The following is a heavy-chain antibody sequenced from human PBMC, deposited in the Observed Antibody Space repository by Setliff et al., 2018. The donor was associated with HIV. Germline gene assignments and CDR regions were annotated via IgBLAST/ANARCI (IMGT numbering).Heavy chain of an antibody. CDR1: GDSIFTSTYY. CDR2: IYYSGNT. D-gene: IGHD5-12*01. J-gene: IGHJ5*02. V-gene: IGHV4-39*01. CDR3: ARLGRPYSGQGWFDP. Sequence: SETLSLTCSVSGDSIFTSTYYWGRIRQPPGKRLEWIGSIYYSGNTYYNPSLKSRVTISVDTSKNQFFLNLSSVTATDSAVYYCARLGRPYSGQGWFDPWGQETLVTVSS.